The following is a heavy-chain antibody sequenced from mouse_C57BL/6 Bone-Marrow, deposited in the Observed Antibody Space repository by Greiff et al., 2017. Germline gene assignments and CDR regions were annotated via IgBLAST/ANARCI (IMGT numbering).Heavy chain of an antibody. D-gene: IGHD4-1*01. Sequence: QVQLQQPGAELVRPGSSVKLSCKASGYTFTSYWMDWVKQRPGQGLEWIGNIYPSDSETHYNQKFKDKATLTVDKSSSTAYMQLSSLTSEDSAVYYCARELTELYWYFDVWGTGTTVTVSS. CDR2: IYPSDSET. CDR1: GYTFTSYW. J-gene: IGHJ1*03. CDR3: ARELTELYWYFDV. V-gene: IGHV1-61*01.